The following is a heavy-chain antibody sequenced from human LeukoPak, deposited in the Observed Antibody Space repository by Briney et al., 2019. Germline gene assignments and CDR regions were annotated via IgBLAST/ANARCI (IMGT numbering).Heavy chain of an antibody. V-gene: IGHV4-34*01. J-gene: IGHJ4*02. CDR2: INHSGST. D-gene: IGHD3-22*01. Sequence: SETLSLTCAVYGGSFSGYYWSWIRQPPGKGLEWIGEINHSGSTYYNPSLKSRVTISVDRSKNQFSLKLGSVTAADTAVYYCARGATNYYDSSGYYDYWGQGTLVTVSS. CDR3: ARGATNYYDSSGYYDY. CDR1: GGSFSGYY.